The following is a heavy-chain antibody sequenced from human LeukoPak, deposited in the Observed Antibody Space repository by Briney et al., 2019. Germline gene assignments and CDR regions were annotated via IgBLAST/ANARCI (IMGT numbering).Heavy chain of an antibody. J-gene: IGHJ4*02. V-gene: IGHV3-15*01. CDR3: TTDPPSAPNYYDTSGYFRY. D-gene: IGHD3-22*01. CDR1: GFTFSNAW. CDR2: IKSKTDGGTT. Sequence: GGSLRLSCAASGFTFSNAWMSWVRQAPGKGLEWVGRIKSKTDGGTTDYAAPVKGRFTISRDDSKNTVYVQMNSLKTEDTAVYYCTTDPPSAPNYYDTSGYFRYWGQGILVTVSS.